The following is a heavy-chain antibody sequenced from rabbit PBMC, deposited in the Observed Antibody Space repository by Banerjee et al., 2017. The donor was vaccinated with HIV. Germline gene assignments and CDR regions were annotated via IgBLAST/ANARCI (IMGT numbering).Heavy chain of an antibody. D-gene: IGHD1-1*01. Sequence: QSLEESGGDMVKPGASLTLTCTASGFSFSSSYYICWVRQAPGKGPEWIGCIYPDASGSTAYANWAKGRFTISKTSSTTVTLQMTRLTAADTATYFCARDTSSSFSSYGMDLWGPGTLVTVS. J-gene: IGHJ6*01. CDR2: IYPDASGST. V-gene: IGHV1S40*01. CDR3: ARDTSSSFSSYGMDL. CDR1: GFSFSSSYY.